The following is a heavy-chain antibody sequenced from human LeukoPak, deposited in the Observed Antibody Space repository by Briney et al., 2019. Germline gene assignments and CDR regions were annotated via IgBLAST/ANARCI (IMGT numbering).Heavy chain of an antibody. D-gene: IGHD2-2*02. CDR3: ARDYCSSTSCYTGGYYFDY. V-gene: IGHV4-4*07. CDR2: IYTSGST. CDR1: GGSISSYY. J-gene: IGHJ4*02. Sequence: SETLSLTCTVSGGSISSYYWSWIRQPAGKGLEWIGRIYTSGSTNYNPSLKSRVTMSVDTSKNQFSLKLSSVTAADTAVYYCARDYCSSTSCYTGGYYFDYWGQGTLVTVSS.